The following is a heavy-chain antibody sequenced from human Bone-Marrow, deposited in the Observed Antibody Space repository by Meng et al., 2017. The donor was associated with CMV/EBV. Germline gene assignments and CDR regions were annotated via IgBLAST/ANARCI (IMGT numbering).Heavy chain of an antibody. CDR3: ARDMVRGVTKRSGFDP. CDR1: GFTFSSYG. D-gene: IGHD3-10*01. CDR2: IRYDGSNK. V-gene: IGHV3-30*02. Sequence: GESLKISCAASGFTFSSYGMHWVRQAPGKGLECVAFIRYDGSNKYYADSVKGRFTISRDNSKNTLYLQMNSLRAEDTAVYYCARDMVRGVTKRSGFDPWGQGTLVTVSS. J-gene: IGHJ5*02.